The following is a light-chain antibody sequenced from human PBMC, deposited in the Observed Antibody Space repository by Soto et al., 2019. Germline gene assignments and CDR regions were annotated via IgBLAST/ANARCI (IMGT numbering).Light chain of an antibody. CDR3: QQFSSYPLT. CDR2: DAS. CDR1: QSVSIY. Sequence: EIVLTQSPATVSLSPGERATLSCRASQSVSIYLAWYQQKPGQAPRLLIYDASNRASDIPARFSGSGSETDFTLTISSLEPEDFAVYYCQQFSSYPLTFGGGTKVEIK. V-gene: IGKV3-11*01. J-gene: IGKJ4*01.